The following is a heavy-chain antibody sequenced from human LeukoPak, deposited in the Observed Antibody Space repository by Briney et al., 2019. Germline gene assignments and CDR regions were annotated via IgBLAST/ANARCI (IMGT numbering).Heavy chain of an antibody. CDR3: ASTGLYYDSSGYYPDSYWYFDL. D-gene: IGHD3-22*01. CDR2: IYTSGST. V-gene: IGHV4-4*07. J-gene: IGHJ2*01. Sequence: SETLSLXCTVSGGSISSYYWSWIRQPAGKGLEWIGRIYTSGSTNYNPSLKSRVTMSVDTSKNQFSLKLSSVTAADTAVYYCASTGLYYDSSGYYPDSYWYFDLWGRGTLVTVSS. CDR1: GGSISSYY.